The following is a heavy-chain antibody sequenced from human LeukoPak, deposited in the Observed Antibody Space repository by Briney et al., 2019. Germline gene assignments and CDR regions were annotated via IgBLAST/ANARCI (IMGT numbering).Heavy chain of an antibody. J-gene: IGHJ4*02. D-gene: IGHD6-6*01. V-gene: IGHV1-2*02. CDR3: ARESVPAVAARRGLNY. CDR2: INPNSGGT. Sequence: ASVKVSCKASGGTFNSHVINWVRQAPGQGLEWMGWINPNSGGTNYAQKFQGRVTMTRDTSISTVYMEMSRLRSDDTAVYYCARESVPAVAARRGLNYWGQGTLVAVSS. CDR1: GGTFNSHV.